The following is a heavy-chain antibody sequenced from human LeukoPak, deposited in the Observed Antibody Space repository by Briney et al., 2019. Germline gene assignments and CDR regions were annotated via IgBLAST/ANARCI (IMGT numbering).Heavy chain of an antibody. D-gene: IGHD6-13*01. V-gene: IGHV4-4*07. CDR2: IYTSGST. CDR1: GGSISSYY. J-gene: IGHJ4*02. CDR3: ARESRGVKAAALHLPDY. Sequence: SETLSLTCTVSGGSISSYYWSWIRQPAGKGLEWIGRIYTSGSTNYNPSLKSRVTISVDTSKNQFSLKLSSVTAADTAVYYCARESRGVKAAALHLPDYWGQGTLVTVSS.